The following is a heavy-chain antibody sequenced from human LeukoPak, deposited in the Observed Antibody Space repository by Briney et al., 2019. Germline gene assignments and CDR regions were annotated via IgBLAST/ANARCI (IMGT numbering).Heavy chain of an antibody. Sequence: SQTLSLTCTVSGSSFSSGDYYCIWLRQHPGKGLEWIGYIYHSVGTYYNPSLKSRITISVDTSKNQFSLNLSSVTAAATAAYSCASYSASSGYHYAFQNWGQGTLVSVSS. CDR1: GSSFSSGDYY. CDR2: IYHSVGT. V-gene: IGHV4-30-4*08. D-gene: IGHD3-16*01. CDR3: ASYSASSGYHYAFQN. J-gene: IGHJ1*01.